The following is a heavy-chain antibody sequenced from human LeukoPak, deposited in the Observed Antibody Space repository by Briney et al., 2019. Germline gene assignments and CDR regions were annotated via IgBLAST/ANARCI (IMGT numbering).Heavy chain of an antibody. CDR2: INQDGSEK. Sequence: GGSLRLSCAASGFTFNASCMNWVRQAPGRGLEWVANINQDGSEKHFLGSVKGRFTISRDNAKNSLYLQMNTLRPEDTAVYYCARERQNKDFWSGGDYWGQGTLVTVSS. CDR1: GFTFNASC. D-gene: IGHD3-3*01. CDR3: ARERQNKDFWSGGDY. V-gene: IGHV3-7*01. J-gene: IGHJ4*02.